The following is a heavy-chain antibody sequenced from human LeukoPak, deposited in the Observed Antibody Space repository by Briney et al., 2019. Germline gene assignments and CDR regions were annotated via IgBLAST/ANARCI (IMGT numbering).Heavy chain of an antibody. V-gene: IGHV1-8*01. Sequence: GASVKVSCKASGYTFTRYDINWVRQAPGQGLEWMGWMNPNSGNTGYAQKFQGRVTMTRNTSISTAYMELSSLRSEDTAVYYCARGGYSSSWYGDWFDPWGQGTLVTVSS. CDR3: ARGGYSSSWYGDWFDP. CDR1: GYTFTRYD. D-gene: IGHD6-13*01. J-gene: IGHJ5*02. CDR2: MNPNSGNT.